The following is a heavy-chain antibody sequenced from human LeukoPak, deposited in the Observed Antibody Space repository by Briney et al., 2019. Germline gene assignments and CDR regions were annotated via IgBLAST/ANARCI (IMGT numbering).Heavy chain of an antibody. CDR1: GASMNDYY. Sequence: SETLSLTCTVSGASMNDYYWSWIRQPPGKGLEWIGNVHHSFSSNFSPSLKSRVTISMDTSKSQFSLRLSSVTAADTAVYYCACYSILGRTFDCWGQGTLVTVSS. CDR2: VHHSFSS. D-gene: IGHD4-11*01. J-gene: IGHJ4*02. CDR3: ACYSILGRTFDC. V-gene: IGHV4-59*01.